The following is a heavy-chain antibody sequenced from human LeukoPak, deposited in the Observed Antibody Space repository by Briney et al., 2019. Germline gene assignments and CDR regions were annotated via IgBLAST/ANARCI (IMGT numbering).Heavy chain of an antibody. CDR2: IKQDGSEK. Sequence: RGSLRLSCAPSGFTFSTYWRSWVREAPGKGLEWVAHIKQDGSEKYYVDSVKGRFTVSRENAKNSVYLQLSSVRPEDTAAYYCASSGWQAFDSWGQGILVTVSS. V-gene: IGHV3-7*02. CDR1: GFTFSTYW. D-gene: IGHD5-24*01. J-gene: IGHJ4*02. CDR3: ASSGWQAFDS.